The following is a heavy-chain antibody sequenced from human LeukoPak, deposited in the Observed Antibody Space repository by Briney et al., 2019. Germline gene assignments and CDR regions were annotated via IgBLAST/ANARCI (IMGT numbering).Heavy chain of an antibody. CDR1: GFTFRSYG. CDR3: AKTIPYWYFDL. J-gene: IGHJ2*01. Sequence: PGGSLRLSCAASGFTFRSYGMHWVRQAPGKGLEWVAVIWYDGSNKYYADSVKGRFTISRDNSKNTLYLQMNSLRAEDTAIYYCAKTIPYWYFDLWGRGTLVTVSS. V-gene: IGHV3-33*06. D-gene: IGHD5-24*01. CDR2: IWYDGSNK.